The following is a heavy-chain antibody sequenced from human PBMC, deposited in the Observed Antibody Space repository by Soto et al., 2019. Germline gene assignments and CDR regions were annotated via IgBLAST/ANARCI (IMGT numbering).Heavy chain of an antibody. CDR1: GGTFSSYT. CDR2: IIPILGIP. Sequence: QVQLVQSGAEVKKTGSSVKVSCKASGGTFSSYTISWVRQAPGQGLEWMGRIIPILGIPTYAQKFQGRVTITADKSTITAYMELSSLRSEDTAVYYCASFRGSYGMDVWGQGTTVTVSS. CDR3: ASFRGSYGMDV. D-gene: IGHD3-10*01. J-gene: IGHJ6*02. V-gene: IGHV1-69*02.